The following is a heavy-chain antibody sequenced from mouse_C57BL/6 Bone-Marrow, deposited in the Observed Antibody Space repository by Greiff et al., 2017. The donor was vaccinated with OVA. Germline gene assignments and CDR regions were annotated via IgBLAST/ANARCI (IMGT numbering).Heavy chain of an antibody. CDR3: AILLRLDAY. Sequence: QVQLKESGAELARPGASVKLSCKASGYTFTSYGISWVKQRTGQGLEWIGEIYPRSGNTYYNEKFKGKATLTADKSSSTAYMELRSLTSEDSAVYFCAILLRLDAYWGQGTLVTVSA. CDR1: GYTFTSYG. CDR2: IYPRSGNT. D-gene: IGHD1-2*01. V-gene: IGHV1-81*01. J-gene: IGHJ3*01.